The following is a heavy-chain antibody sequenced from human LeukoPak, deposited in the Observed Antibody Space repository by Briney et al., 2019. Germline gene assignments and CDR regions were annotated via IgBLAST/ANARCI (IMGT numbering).Heavy chain of an antibody. Sequence: ASVKASCKASGYTFTSYAISWVRQAPGQGLEWMGWITTYNGNTNYAQKLQGRVTMTTDTSTSTAYMELRSLRSDDTAVYYCAREEYTGYDRYWGQGTLVTVSS. D-gene: IGHD5-12*01. J-gene: IGHJ4*02. V-gene: IGHV1-18*01. CDR2: ITTYNGNT. CDR3: AREEYTGYDRY. CDR1: GYTFTSYA.